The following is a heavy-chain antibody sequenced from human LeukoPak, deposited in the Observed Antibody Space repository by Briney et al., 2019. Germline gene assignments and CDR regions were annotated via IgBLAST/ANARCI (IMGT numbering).Heavy chain of an antibody. Sequence: PGGSLRLSCAASGFTFSRFGMHWVRQAPGKGLEWVAVIWYDGSNKYYVDSVKGRFTISRDNSKNTLYLQMNSLRAEDTAVYYCAKDSKSYSGYDLVDYGMDVWGQGTTVTVSS. V-gene: IGHV3-30*02. D-gene: IGHD5-12*01. CDR1: GFTFSRFG. J-gene: IGHJ6*02. CDR3: AKDSKSYSGYDLVDYGMDV. CDR2: IWYDGSNK.